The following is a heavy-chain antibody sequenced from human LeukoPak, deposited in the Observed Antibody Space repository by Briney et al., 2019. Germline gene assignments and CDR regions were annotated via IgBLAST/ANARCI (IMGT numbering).Heavy chain of an antibody. CDR1: GGSISSYY. Sequence: NPSETLSLTCTVSGGSISSYYWSWIRQPPGKGLEWIGYVYYSGSTNYNPSLKSRVTISVDTSKNQFSLKLSSVTAADTAVYYCARGARWGATRYFDYWGQGTLATVSS. V-gene: IGHV4-59*01. CDR3: ARGARWGATRYFDY. J-gene: IGHJ4*02. D-gene: IGHD5-12*01. CDR2: VYYSGST.